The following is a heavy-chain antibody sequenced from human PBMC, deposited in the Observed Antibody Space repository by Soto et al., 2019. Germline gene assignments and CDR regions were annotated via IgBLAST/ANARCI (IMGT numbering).Heavy chain of an antibody. Sequence: GGSLRLSCAASGFTFDDYAMHWVRQAPGKGLEWVSGISWNSGSIGYADSVKGRFTISRDNAKNSLYLQMNSLRAEDTALYYCAKDFNWYSSSWYLDYWGQGTLVTVSS. V-gene: IGHV3-9*01. D-gene: IGHD6-13*01. CDR1: GFTFDDYA. J-gene: IGHJ4*02. CDR3: AKDFNWYSSSWYLDY. CDR2: ISWNSGSI.